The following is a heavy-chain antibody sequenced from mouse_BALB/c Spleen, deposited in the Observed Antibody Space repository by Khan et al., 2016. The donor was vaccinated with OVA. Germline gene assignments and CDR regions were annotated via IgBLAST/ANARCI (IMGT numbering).Heavy chain of an antibody. V-gene: IGHV1-77*01. CDR3: AREWAAWFPY. J-gene: IGHJ3*01. Sequence: QVQLQQSGAELARPGASVTLSCKASGYTFTDYSINWMRQRTGQGLEWIGEIYPGSDNTYYNEKFKGKATLTADKSSSTAYMQLSSLTSEDSAVYFWAREWAAWFPYWGQGTLVTVSA. CDR1: GYTFTDYS. CDR2: IYPGSDNT.